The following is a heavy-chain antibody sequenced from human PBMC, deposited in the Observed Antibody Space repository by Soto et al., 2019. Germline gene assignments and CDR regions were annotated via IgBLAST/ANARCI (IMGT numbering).Heavy chain of an antibody. V-gene: IGHV1-69*13. CDR1: GGTFSSYA. D-gene: IGHD6-13*01. Sequence: GASVKVSCKASGGTFSSYAISWVRQAPGQGLEWMGGIIPIFGTANYAQKFQGRVTITADESTSTAYMELSSLRSEDTAVYYCARDRLLAAAGTSGMDVWGQGTTVTVSS. CDR2: IIPIFGTA. J-gene: IGHJ6*02. CDR3: ARDRLLAAAGTSGMDV.